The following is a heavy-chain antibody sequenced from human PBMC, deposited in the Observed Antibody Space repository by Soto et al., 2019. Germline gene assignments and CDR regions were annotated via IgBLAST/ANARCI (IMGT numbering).Heavy chain of an antibody. CDR1: GYNFTDYW. V-gene: IGHV5-10-1*03. CDR2: IDPRDSQS. D-gene: IGHD3-10*01. J-gene: IGHJ5*02. CDR3: ARTGYGHWLDP. Sequence: DVQLVQSGAEVKKSGESLSISCKASGYNFTDYWITWVRQMPGKGLEWMGRIDPRDSQSIYSPSFQGHVTISTDKSSSTAYLHWNSLRASDTAMYYCARTGYGHWLDPWGQGTLVTVSS.